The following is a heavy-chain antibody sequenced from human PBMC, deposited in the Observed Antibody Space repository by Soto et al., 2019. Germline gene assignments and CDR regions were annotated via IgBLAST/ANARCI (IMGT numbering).Heavy chain of an antibody. CDR3: AKFYGDYYGSVDY. J-gene: IGHJ4*02. CDR1: GFTFSSCA. Sequence: EVQVLESGGGLVQPGGSLRLSCAALGFTFSSCAMSWVRQAPGKGLEWVSGISGSGVRKYYTDSVKGRFTISRDNAKNTLFLQMNSLRAEDTAVYYCAKFYGDYYGSVDYWGQGTLVTVSS. D-gene: IGHD3-10*01. CDR2: ISGSGVRK. V-gene: IGHV3-23*01.